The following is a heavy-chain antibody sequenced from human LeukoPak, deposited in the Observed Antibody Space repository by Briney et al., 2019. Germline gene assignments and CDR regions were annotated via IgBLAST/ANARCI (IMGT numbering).Heavy chain of an antibody. CDR1: GGSFSGYY. J-gene: IGHJ3*02. CDR2: ISHSGST. Sequence: SETLSLTCAVYGGSFSGYYWSWIRQPSGKGLEWIGEISHSGSTNYNPSLKSRVTISVDTSKNQFSLKLSSVTAADTAVYYCARWHYYGSGSYYKHAFDIWGQGTMVTVSS. V-gene: IGHV4-34*01. CDR3: ARWHYYGSGSYYKHAFDI. D-gene: IGHD3-10*01.